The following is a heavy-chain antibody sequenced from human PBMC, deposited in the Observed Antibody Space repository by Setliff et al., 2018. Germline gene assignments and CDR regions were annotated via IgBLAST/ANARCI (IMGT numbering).Heavy chain of an antibody. CDR3: ARVLVLGYNWFDP. V-gene: IGHV4-34*01. CDR2: ISHSGNT. CDR1: GESFSGYF. J-gene: IGHJ5*02. D-gene: IGHD3-10*01. Sequence: SETLSLTCAVYGESFSGYFWSWIRQTPEKGLEWIGEISHSGNTNYNPSFKSRVTISIDTSKNQFSLKVNSVTAADTAAYFCARVLVLGYNWFDPWGQGTPVTVSS.